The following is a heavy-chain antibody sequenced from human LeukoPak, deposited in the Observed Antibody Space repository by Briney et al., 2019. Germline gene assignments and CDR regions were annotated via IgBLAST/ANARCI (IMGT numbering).Heavy chain of an antibody. Sequence: GGSLRLSCAASGFTFRSYDMHWVRQATGKGLEWVSGIGTAGEIYYPGSVKGRFTISRENAKNSLYLQMNSLRAGDTAVYYCAKKKTDYSYPSSFDYWGQGTLVTVSS. CDR2: IGTAGEI. V-gene: IGHV3-13*01. D-gene: IGHD4-11*01. CDR1: GFTFRSYD. J-gene: IGHJ4*02. CDR3: AKKKTDYSYPSSFDY.